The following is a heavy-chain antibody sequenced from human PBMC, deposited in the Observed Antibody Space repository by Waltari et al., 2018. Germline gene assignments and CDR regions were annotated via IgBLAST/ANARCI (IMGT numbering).Heavy chain of an antibody. D-gene: IGHD5-18*01. Sequence: QVQLQESGPGLVKPSETLSLTCTVSGGSISSSYWSWIRQPPGKGLEWIGYIYYSGSTNYNPSLKSRVTISVDTSKNQFSLKLSSVTAADTAVYYCARAVDTATPFDYWGQGTLVTVSS. CDR3: ARAVDTATPFDY. CDR1: GGSISSSY. J-gene: IGHJ4*02. CDR2: IYYSGST. V-gene: IGHV4-59*01.